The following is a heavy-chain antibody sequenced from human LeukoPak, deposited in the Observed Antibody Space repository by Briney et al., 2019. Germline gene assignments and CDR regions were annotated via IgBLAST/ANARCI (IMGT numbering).Heavy chain of an antibody. Sequence: ASVKVSCKACGYTFTGYYMHWVRQAPGQGLEWMGWINPNSGGTNYVQKFQGRVTMTRDTSISTAYMELSRLRSDDTAVYYCARALGLVRGAPGYWGQGTLVTVSS. CDR3: ARALGLVRGAPGY. CDR1: GYTFTGYY. D-gene: IGHD3-10*01. V-gene: IGHV1-2*02. J-gene: IGHJ4*02. CDR2: INPNSGGT.